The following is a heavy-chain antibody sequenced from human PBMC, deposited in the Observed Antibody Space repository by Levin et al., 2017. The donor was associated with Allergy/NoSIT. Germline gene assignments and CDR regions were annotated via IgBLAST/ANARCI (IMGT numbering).Heavy chain of an antibody. CDR3: AKDLYKWNYGRTFDY. V-gene: IGHV3-30*18. D-gene: IGHD1-7*01. J-gene: IGHJ4*02. Sequence: LSLTCAASGFTFSSYGMHWVRQTPDKGLEWVAVISYDESNKYYAASVKGRFTISRDNSKNTLYLQMDSLRAEDTAIYYCAKDLYKWNYGRTFDYWGQGTLVTVSS. CDR1: GFTFSSYG. CDR2: ISYDESNK.